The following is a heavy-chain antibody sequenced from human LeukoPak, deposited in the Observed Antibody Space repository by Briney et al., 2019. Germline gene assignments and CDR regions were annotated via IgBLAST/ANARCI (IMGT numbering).Heavy chain of an antibody. CDR2: IYTSGST. Sequence: SETLSLTCTVSGGSISSSSYYWSWIRQPAGKGLEWIGRIYTSGSTNYNPSLKSRVTISVDTSKNQFSLKLSSVTAADTAVYYCARGPGMVRGVIIAFVLDYWGQGTLVTVSS. V-gene: IGHV4-61*02. CDR3: ARGPGMVRGVIIAFVLDY. CDR1: GGSISSSSYY. J-gene: IGHJ4*02. D-gene: IGHD3-10*01.